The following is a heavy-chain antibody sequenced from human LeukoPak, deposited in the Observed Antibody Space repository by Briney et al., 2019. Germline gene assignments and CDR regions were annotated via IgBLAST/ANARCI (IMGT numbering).Heavy chain of an antibody. J-gene: IGHJ4*02. Sequence: GESLRISCKGSGYRFTNFWIGWVRQMPGKGLEWMGIIYPDDSDIRYSPSFQGQVTISADKSITTAYLQWSSLKASDTAMYYCARHSARFLTSTPFDYWGQGTLVTVSS. D-gene: IGHD2/OR15-2a*01. CDR1: GYRFTNFW. CDR2: IYPDDSDI. V-gene: IGHV5-51*01. CDR3: ARHSARFLTSTPFDY.